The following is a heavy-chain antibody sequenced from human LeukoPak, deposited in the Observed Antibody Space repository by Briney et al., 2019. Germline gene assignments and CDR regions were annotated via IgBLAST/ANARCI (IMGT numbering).Heavy chain of an antibody. CDR1: GFTFISYE. Sequence: GGSLRLSCAASGFTFISYEMNWVRQAPGEGLEWVSYISSSGSTIYYADSVKGRFTISRDNAKNSLYLQMNSLRAEDTAVYYCARANVGAIDYWGQGTLVTVSS. V-gene: IGHV3-48*03. J-gene: IGHJ4*02. CDR3: ARANVGAIDY. D-gene: IGHD1-26*01. CDR2: ISSSGSTI.